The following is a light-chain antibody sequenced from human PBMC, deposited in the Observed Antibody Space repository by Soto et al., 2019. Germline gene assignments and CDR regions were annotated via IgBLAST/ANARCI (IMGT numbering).Light chain of an antibody. CDR3: QQYNNWPRT. CDR2: GAS. V-gene: IGKV3-15*01. Sequence: EKLMTQSPATLSVAPGDRATLSCRASQSVFTNLAWYQQQHGQAPRLLIYGASTRATGIPARFSGTGSGTEFTLTISSLQSEDFAVYYCQQYNNWPRTFGQGTKVDIK. CDR1: QSVFTN. J-gene: IGKJ1*01.